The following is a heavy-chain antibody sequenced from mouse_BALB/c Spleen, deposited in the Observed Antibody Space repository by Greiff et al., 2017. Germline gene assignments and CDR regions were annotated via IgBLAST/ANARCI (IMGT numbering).Heavy chain of an antibody. CDR1: GFTFSSYA. J-gene: IGHJ1*01. V-gene: IGHV5-6-5*01. Sequence: EVQGVESGGGLVKPGGSLKLSCAASGFTFSSYAMSWVRQTPEKRLEWVASISSGGSTYYPDSVKGRFTISRDNARNILYLQMSSLRSVDTAVYYCARKNYDWYFDVWGAGTTVTVSS. D-gene: IGHD1-1*01. CDR3: ARKNYDWYFDV. CDR2: ISSGGST.